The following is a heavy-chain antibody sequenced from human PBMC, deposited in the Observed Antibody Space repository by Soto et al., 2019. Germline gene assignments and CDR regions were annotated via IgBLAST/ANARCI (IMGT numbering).Heavy chain of an antibody. CDR3: ARGPRLDSISWLDYYYYYYMDV. Sequence: GASVKVSCKASGYTFTSYDINWVRQATGQGLEWMGWMNPNSGNTGYAQKFQGRVTMTRNTSISTAYMELSSLRSEDTAVYYCARGPRLDSISWLDYYYYYYMDVWGKRTTVTGSS. CDR1: GYTFTSYD. J-gene: IGHJ6*03. CDR2: MNPNSGNT. V-gene: IGHV1-8*01. D-gene: IGHD6-13*01.